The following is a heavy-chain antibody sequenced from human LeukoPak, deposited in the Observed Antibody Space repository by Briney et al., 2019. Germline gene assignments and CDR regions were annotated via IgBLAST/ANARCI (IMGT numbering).Heavy chain of an antibody. Sequence: PSETLSLTCAVYGGSFSGYYWSWIRQPPGKGLEWIGEINHSGSTNYNPSLKSRVTISVDTSKNQFSLKLSSVTAADTAVYYCARRQGMVRGVPQKRRYYYMDVWGKGTTVTISS. J-gene: IGHJ6*03. D-gene: IGHD3-10*01. V-gene: IGHV4-34*01. CDR3: ARRQGMVRGVPQKRRYYYMDV. CDR1: GGSFSGYY. CDR2: INHSGST.